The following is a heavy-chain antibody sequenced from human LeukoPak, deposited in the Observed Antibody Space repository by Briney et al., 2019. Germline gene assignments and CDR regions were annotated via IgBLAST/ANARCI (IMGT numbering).Heavy chain of an antibody. J-gene: IGHJ4*02. V-gene: IGHV1-2*02. CDR2: INPNSGRT. Sequence: RSASVKVSCKASGYTFTGYYMHWVRQAPGQGLEWMGWINPNSGRTYYAQKFQGRVTMTRDTSISTAYMELSRLRSDDTAVYYCARVVEEVIWPFDYWGQGTLVTVSS. D-gene: IGHD2-21*01. CDR3: ARVVEEVIWPFDY. CDR1: GYTFTGYY.